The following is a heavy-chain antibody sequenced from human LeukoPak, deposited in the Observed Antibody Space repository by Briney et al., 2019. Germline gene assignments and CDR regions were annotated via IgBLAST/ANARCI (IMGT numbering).Heavy chain of an antibody. J-gene: IGHJ6*03. V-gene: IGHV3-48*01. CDR2: ISSSSSTI. CDR3: ARGWNYYDSSGYYETHYYYMDV. CDR1: GFTFSSYS. D-gene: IGHD3-22*01. Sequence: GGSLRLSCAASGFTFSSYSMNWVRQAPGKGLEWVSYISSSSSTIYYADSVKGRFTISRDNAKNSLYLQMNSLRAEDTAVYYCARGWNYYDSSGYYETHYYYMDVWGKGTTVTVSS.